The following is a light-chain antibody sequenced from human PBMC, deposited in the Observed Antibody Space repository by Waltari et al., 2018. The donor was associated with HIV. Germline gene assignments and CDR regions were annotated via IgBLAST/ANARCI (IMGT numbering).Light chain of an antibody. J-gene: IGKJ5*01. V-gene: IGKV1D-13*01. CDR3: QQYKNFPIT. CDR2: DAS. CDR1: QAISTS. Sequence: AILLTQSPSSLSSSFEDRVTPTCRASQAISTSLAWYQQQTGSPPKLLISDASSLDRGVPSRFSGGGSETHFTLTINGLRAEDFATYYCQQYKNFPITFGQGTRLEIK.